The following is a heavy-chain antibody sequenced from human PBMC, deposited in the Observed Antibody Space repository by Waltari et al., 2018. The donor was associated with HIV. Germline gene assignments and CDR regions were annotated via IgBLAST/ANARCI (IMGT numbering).Heavy chain of an antibody. Sequence: QVQLVQSGAEVKKPGASVKVSCKASGYTFTSSGISWVRQAPGQGLEWMGRINPYNGNTNYAQKLQGRVTMTTDTSTSTAYMELRSLRSDDTAVYYCARVVGYYDSSGSYFDYWGQGTLVTVSS. CDR1: GYTFTSSG. J-gene: IGHJ4*02. CDR3: ARVVGYYDSSGSYFDY. CDR2: INPYNGNT. V-gene: IGHV1-18*01. D-gene: IGHD3-22*01.